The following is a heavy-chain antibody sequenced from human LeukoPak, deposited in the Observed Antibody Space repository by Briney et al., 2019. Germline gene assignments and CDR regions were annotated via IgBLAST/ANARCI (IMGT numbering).Heavy chain of an antibody. CDR2: IYYSGST. Sequence: SETLSLTCTVSGGSISSYYWSWIRQPPGKGLEWIGYIYYSGSTNYNPSLKSRVTISVDTSKNQFSLKLSSVTAADTAVYYCARLTEYYYYGMDVWGQGTTVTVSS. CDR3: ARLTEYYYYGMDV. CDR1: GGSISSYY. V-gene: IGHV4-59*08. J-gene: IGHJ6*02. D-gene: IGHD1-14*01.